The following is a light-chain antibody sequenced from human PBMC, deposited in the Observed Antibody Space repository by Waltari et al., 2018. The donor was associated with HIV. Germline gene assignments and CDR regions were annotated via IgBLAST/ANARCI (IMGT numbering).Light chain of an antibody. CDR2: RNN. V-gene: IGLV1-47*01. J-gene: IGLJ3*02. CDR3: AAWDDSLSGWV. Sequence: QSMLTQPPSASGTPGQRVTISCSGSSSNIGRNFVYWYQQVPGTAPKLLIYRNNQRPSGAPDRFSGSKSGTAAPLAISGLRSEDEADYYCAAWDDSLSGWVFGGGTKLTVL. CDR1: SSNIGRNF.